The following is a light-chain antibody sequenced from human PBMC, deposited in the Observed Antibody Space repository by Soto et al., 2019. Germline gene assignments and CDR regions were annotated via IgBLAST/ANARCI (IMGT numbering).Light chain of an antibody. CDR1: QSISSW. CDR2: KAS. V-gene: IGKV1-5*03. CDR3: KQYNSYWT. J-gene: IGKJ1*01. Sequence: DIQMTQSPSTLSASVGDRVTITCRASQSISSWLAWYQQKPGKAPKVLIYKASSLESGVPSRFSGSGSGTEFTLTISSLQPDDFATYYCKQYNSYWTFGQGTKVEIK.